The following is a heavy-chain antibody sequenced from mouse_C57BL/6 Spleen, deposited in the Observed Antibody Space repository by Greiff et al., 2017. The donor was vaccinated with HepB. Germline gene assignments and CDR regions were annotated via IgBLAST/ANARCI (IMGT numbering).Heavy chain of an antibody. CDR1: GYTFTDYY. V-gene: IGHV1-26*01. J-gene: IGHJ2*01. CDR3: ARWGYYGNSFDY. CDR2: INPNNGGT. D-gene: IGHD2-1*01. Sequence: EVQLQQSGPELVKPGASVKISCKASGYTFTDYYMNWVKQSHGKSLEWIGDINPNNGGTSYNQKFKGKATLTVDKSSSTAYMELRSLTSEDSAVYYCARWGYYGNSFDYWGQGTTLTVSS.